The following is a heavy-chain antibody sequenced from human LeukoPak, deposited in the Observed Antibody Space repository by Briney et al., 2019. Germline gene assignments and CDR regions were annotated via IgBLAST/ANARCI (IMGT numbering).Heavy chain of an antibody. D-gene: IGHD1-26*01. CDR1: GFTFSDYY. CDR3: ARTEASGSYFSEYFQL. V-gene: IGHV3-11*04. Sequence: GGSLRLSCAASGFTFSDYYMSWIRQAPGKGLAWVSYISSSGSTKYYADSVKGRFTISRDNAKNSLYLQMNSLRAEDTAVYYCARTEASGSYFSEYFQLWGQGTLVTVSS. CDR2: ISSSGSTK. J-gene: IGHJ1*01.